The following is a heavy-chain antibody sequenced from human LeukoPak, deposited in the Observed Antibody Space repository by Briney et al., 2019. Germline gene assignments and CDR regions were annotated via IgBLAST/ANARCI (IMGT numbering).Heavy chain of an antibody. CDR2: IHPGDSDT. CDR1: GYSFTSYW. V-gene: IGHV5-51*01. Sequence: GESLKISCKGSGYSFTSYWIGWVRPMPGKGLEYMGIIHPGDSDTRYSPSFQGQVTISVDRSSSTAYIQWSRLKASDTAMYYCATHPGGLQSGFDNWGLGTLVTVSS. CDR3: ATHPGGLQSGFDN. J-gene: IGHJ4*02. D-gene: IGHD5-24*01.